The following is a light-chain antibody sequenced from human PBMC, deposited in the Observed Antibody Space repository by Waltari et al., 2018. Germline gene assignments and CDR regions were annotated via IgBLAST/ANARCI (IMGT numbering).Light chain of an antibody. Sequence: DIQLTQSPSFLSASVGDRVTITCRASQGISSYLAWYQPKPGKAPKLLIYAASTLQSGVPSRFSGSGSGTEFTLTISSLQPEDFATYYCQQLNSYPPYTFGQGTKLEIK. CDR2: AAS. CDR3: QQLNSYPPYT. V-gene: IGKV1-9*01. J-gene: IGKJ2*01. CDR1: QGISSY.